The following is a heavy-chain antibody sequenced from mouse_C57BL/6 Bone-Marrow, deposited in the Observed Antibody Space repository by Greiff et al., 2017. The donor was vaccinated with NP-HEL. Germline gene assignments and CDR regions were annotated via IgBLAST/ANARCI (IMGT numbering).Heavy chain of an antibody. CDR2: IYPGDGDT. V-gene: IGHV1-80*01. CDR1: GYAFSSYW. D-gene: IGHD1-1*01. CDR3: ARRGGYEYGAWFAY. J-gene: IGHJ3*01. Sequence: VQLQQSGAELVKPGASVKISCKASGYAFSSYWMNWVKQRHGKGLEWIGQIYPGDGDTNYNGKFKGKATLTADKSSSTAYMQLSSLTSEAAAVYVCARRGGYEYGAWFAYWGQGTRVTVSS.